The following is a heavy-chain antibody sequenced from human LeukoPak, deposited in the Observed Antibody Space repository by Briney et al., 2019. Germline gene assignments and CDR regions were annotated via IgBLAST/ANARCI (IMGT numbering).Heavy chain of an antibody. J-gene: IGHJ4*02. CDR2: ISGSGGST. Sequence: RPGGSLRLSCAASGFTFSSYAMSWVRQAPGKGLEWVSAISGSGGSTNYAEFVKGRFTISRDNSKNTLYLQMNSLRAEDTAVYYCAKGSRGLPGNSIDYWGQGTLVTVSS. CDR1: GFTFSSYA. CDR3: AKGSRGLPGNSIDY. V-gene: IGHV3-23*01. D-gene: IGHD4-23*01.